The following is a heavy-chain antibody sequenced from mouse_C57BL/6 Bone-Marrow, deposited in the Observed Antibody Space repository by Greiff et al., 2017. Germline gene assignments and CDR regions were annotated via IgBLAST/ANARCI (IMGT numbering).Heavy chain of an antibody. Sequence: EVQRVESGPGLVKPSQSLSLTCSVTGYSITSGYYWNWIRQFPGNKLEWMGYISYDGSNNYNPSLKNRISITRDTSKNQFFLKLNSVTTEDTATYYCARGDYDGWYFDVWGTGTTVTVAS. CDR1: GYSITSGYY. J-gene: IGHJ1*03. D-gene: IGHD2-4*01. CDR3: ARGDYDGWYFDV. CDR2: ISYDGSN. V-gene: IGHV3-6*01.